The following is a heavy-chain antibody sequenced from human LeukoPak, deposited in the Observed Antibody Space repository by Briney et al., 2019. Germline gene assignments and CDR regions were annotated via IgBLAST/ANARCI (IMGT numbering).Heavy chain of an antibody. CDR3: ARGRVFGGSGSYSTDSYYYYYMDV. V-gene: IGHV4-34*01. J-gene: IGHJ6*03. Sequence: PSETLSLTCAVYGGSFSGYYWSWIRQPPGKGLEWIGEINHSGSTNYNPSLKSRVTISVDTSKNQFSLKLSSVTAADTAVYYCARGRVFGGSGSYSTDSYYYYYMDVWGKGTTVTVSS. CDR2: INHSGST. CDR1: GGSFSGYY. D-gene: IGHD3-10*01.